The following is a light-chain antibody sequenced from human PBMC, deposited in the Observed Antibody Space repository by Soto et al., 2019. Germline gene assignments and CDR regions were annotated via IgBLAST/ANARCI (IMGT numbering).Light chain of an antibody. V-gene: IGLV2-23*02. CDR1: SSDVGSHNL. J-gene: IGLJ7*01. CDR3: CSYGGSRAV. CDR2: KVS. Sequence: QSVLTQPASVSGSPGQSITISCTGTSSDVGSHNLVSWYQQHPGQAPKLMIYKVSKRPLGVSTRFSASKSDNTASLTSSGLQAEDEADYYCCSYGGSRAVFGGGTQLTVL.